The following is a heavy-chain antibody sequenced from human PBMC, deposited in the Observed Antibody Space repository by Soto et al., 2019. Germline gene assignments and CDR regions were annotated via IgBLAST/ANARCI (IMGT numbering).Heavy chain of an antibody. CDR2: ISAYNGNT. V-gene: IGHV1-18*01. CDR3: AREPGRNDYYYYGMDV. J-gene: IGHJ6*02. CDR1: GYTFTSYG. D-gene: IGHD3-10*01. Sequence: ASVKVSCKASGYTFTSYGISWVRQAPGQGLEWMGWISAYNGNTNYAQKLQGRVTMTTDTSTSTAYTELRSLRSDDTAVYYCAREPGRNDYYYYGMDVWGQGTTVTVSS.